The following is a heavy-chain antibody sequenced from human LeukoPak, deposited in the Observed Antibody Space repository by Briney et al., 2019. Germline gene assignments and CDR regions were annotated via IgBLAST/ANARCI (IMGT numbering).Heavy chain of an antibody. CDR3: ARAPRGLLWFGEFFDY. D-gene: IGHD3-10*01. V-gene: IGHV3-7*01. CDR1: GFTFSSYW. J-gene: IGHJ4*02. Sequence: PGGSLRLSCAASGFTFSSYWMSWVRQAPGKGLEWVANIKQDGSEKYYVDSVKGRFTISRDNAKNSLYLQMNSLRAEDTAVYYCARAPRGLLWFGEFFDYWGQGTLVTVSS. CDR2: IKQDGSEK.